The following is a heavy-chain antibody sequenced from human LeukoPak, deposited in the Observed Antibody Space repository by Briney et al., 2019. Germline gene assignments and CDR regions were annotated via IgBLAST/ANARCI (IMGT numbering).Heavy chain of an antibody. CDR2: IIPIFGTA. CDR1: GGTFSSYA. Sequence: ASVKVSCKASGGTFSSYAISWVRQAPGQGLEWMGGIIPIFGTANYAQKFQGRDTITTDESTSTAYMELSSLRSEDTAVYYCARVHSSHKANWFDPWGQGTLVTVSS. J-gene: IGHJ5*02. CDR3: ARVHSSHKANWFDP. D-gene: IGHD6-13*01. V-gene: IGHV1-69*05.